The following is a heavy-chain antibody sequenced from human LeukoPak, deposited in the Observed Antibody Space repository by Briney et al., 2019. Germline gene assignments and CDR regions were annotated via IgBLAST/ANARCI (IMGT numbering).Heavy chain of an antibody. CDR1: GCTSSSYS. D-gene: IGHD2-21*01. V-gene: IGHV3-21*01. Sequence: GGPLRLSCAASGCTSSSYSMNWVRQAPGKGLEWVSSISSSSTSIYYADSLKGRFTISRDTAKNSLYLQMSSLRAEATAEYYCARDREGYCGGDCSADYWSRGTLVTVSS. CDR2: ISSSSTSI. CDR3: ARDREGYCGGDCSADY. J-gene: IGHJ4*02.